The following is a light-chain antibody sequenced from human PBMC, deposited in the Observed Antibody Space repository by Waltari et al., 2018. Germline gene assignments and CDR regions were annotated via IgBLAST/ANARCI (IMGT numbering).Light chain of an antibody. CDR3: AVCGENPV. CDR2: RDN. J-gene: IGLJ2*01. Sequence: QSMLTQPPSASGPPGQRVTISCSGSTSNIGSNFVCWYQQFPGTAPKLLIYRDNQRPSGVPDRFSASKSGASASLAISGLRSEDEADYSCAVCGENPVFGGGTKLTVL. CDR1: TSNIGSNF. V-gene: IGLV1-47*01.